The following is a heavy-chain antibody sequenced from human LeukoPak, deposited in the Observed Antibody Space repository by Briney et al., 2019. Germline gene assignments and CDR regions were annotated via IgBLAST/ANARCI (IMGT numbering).Heavy chain of an antibody. CDR2: IIPIFGTA. D-gene: IGHD4-17*01. CDR3: ARVPHDNGDFGNSVT. V-gene: IGHV1-69*13. CDR1: GGTFSSYA. J-gene: IGHJ3*01. Sequence: SVKVTSNTSGGTFSSYASSRARQAPGQGLEWMGGIIPIFGTANYAQKFQGRVTITADESTSTAYIELSSLRSEDTAVYYFARVPHDNGDFGNSVTRGQRTMATVSS.